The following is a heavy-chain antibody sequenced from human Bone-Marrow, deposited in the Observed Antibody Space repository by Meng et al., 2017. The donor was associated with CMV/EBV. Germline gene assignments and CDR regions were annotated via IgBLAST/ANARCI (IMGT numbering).Heavy chain of an antibody. Sequence: SETLSLTCTVSGGSISSYYWSWIRQPPGKGLEWIGYIYYSGSTNYNPSLKSRVTISVDTSKNQLSLKLSSVTAADTAVYYCARDCSSTSCYTPRYGMDVWGQGTTVTVSS. CDR1: GGSISSYY. V-gene: IGHV4-59*01. CDR2: IYYSGST. J-gene: IGHJ6*02. D-gene: IGHD2-2*02. CDR3: ARDCSSTSCYTPRYGMDV.